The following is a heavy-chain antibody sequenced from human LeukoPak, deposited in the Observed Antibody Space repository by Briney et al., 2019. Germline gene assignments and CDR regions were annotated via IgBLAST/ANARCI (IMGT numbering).Heavy chain of an antibody. V-gene: IGHV3-21*01. J-gene: IGHJ4*02. Sequence: GGSLRLSCAASGFTFSSYSMNWVRQTPGKGLEWVSSISSSSSYIYYADSVKGRFTISRDNAKNSLYLQMNSLRAEDTAVYHCATDLCQQPDYWGQGTLVTVSS. CDR1: GFTFSSYS. D-gene: IGHD6-13*01. CDR2: ISSSSSYI. CDR3: ATDLCQQPDY.